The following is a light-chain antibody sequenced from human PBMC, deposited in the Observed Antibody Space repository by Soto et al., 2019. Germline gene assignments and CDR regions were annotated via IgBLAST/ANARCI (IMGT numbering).Light chain of an antibody. CDR1: SSDVGNYNY. CDR3: NSYTSSSTGV. V-gene: IGLV2-14*01. J-gene: IGLJ1*01. Sequence: QSVLTQPASVSGSPGQSITISCIGTSSDVGNYNYVSWYQQHPGKAPKLMIYDVSNRPSGVSNRFSGSKSGNTASLTISGLQAEDEADYYCNSYTSSSTGVFGTGTKVTVL. CDR2: DVS.